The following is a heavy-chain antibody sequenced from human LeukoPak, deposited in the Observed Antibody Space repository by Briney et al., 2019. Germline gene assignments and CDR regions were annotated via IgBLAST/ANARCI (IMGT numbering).Heavy chain of an antibody. CDR2: LYSGGST. CDR1: GFVVSTNY. D-gene: IGHD5-24*01. V-gene: IGHV3-66*01. Sequence: GGALRLSFAASGFVVSTNYMSWGRPAPGKGLEWVSVLYSGGSTYYTDSVKGRFTISRDNSNNTLYLQMNNLRAEDTAVYYCAMDSAWLPLKFDYWGPGTLVAVST. J-gene: IGHJ4*02. CDR3: AMDSAWLPLKFDY.